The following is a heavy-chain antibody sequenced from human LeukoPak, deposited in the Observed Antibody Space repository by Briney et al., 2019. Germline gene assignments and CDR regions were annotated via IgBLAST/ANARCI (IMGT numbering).Heavy chain of an antibody. V-gene: IGHV3-30*04. Sequence: PGRSLRLSCAASGFTFSSYAMHWVRQAPGKGLEWVAVISYDGSNKDYADSVKGRFTISRDNSKNTLYLQMNSLRAEDTAVYYCARTLGYCSSTSCFAPYYYYGMDVWGKGTTVTVSS. J-gene: IGHJ6*04. D-gene: IGHD2-2*01. CDR2: ISYDGSNK. CDR1: GFTFSSYA. CDR3: ARTLGYCSSTSCFAPYYYYGMDV.